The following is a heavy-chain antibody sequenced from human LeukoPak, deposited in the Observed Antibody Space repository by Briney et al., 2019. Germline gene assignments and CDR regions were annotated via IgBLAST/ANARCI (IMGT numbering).Heavy chain of an antibody. Sequence: ASVEVSCKASGYTFSTFAISWVRQAPGQGLEWMGWISAYTGATYFTQKFQGRVTLTTDTSSSTVFMELRSLTSDDTAVYYCARLRVPAAIDYWGQGTLVTVSS. V-gene: IGHV1-18*01. D-gene: IGHD2-2*01. J-gene: IGHJ4*02. CDR2: ISAYTGAT. CDR1: GYTFSTFA. CDR3: ARLRVPAAIDY.